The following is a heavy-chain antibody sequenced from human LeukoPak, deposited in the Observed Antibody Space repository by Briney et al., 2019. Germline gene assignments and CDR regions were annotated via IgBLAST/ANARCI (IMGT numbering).Heavy chain of an antibody. CDR3: ARHSEGPVNDAFDI. CDR1: GFTFDTYE. V-gene: IGHV3-48*03. D-gene: IGHD2-2*01. J-gene: IGHJ3*02. CDR2: ISRGGFEI. Sequence: GGSLRLSCVGSGFTFDTYEMNWVRQAPGKGLEWLSFISRGGFEIHYAASVEGRFTISRDNAKKSLYLQMNSLRAEDTAVYYCARHSEGPVNDAFDIWGQGTKVTVSS.